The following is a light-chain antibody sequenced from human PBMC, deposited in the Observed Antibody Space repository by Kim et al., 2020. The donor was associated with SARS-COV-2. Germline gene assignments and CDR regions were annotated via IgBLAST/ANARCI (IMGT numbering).Light chain of an antibody. CDR1: ESISSW. V-gene: IGKV1-5*03. J-gene: IGKJ1*01. CDR2: RGS. CDR3: HQYFNYPWT. Sequence: AVGGNRVTIRCSDSESISSWLAWYQHKPGRATRLLMYRGSTLQSGVPSRFSGSGSGKEFSLTISSLQPDDFATYYCHQYFNYPWTFGQGTKVDIK.